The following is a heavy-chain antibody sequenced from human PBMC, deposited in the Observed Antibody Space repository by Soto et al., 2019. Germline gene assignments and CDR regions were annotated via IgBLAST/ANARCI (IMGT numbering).Heavy chain of an antibody. D-gene: IGHD4-17*01. V-gene: IGHV3-30-3*01. J-gene: IGHJ4*02. Sequence: QVQLVESGGGVVQPGRSLRLSCAASGFTFSSYAMHWVRQAPGKGLEWVAVISYDGSNKYYADSVKGRFTISRDNSKNTQYLQMNSLRAEDTAVYYCASLAGTTVPPYYFDYWGQGTLVTVSS. CDR3: ASLAGTTVPPYYFDY. CDR1: GFTFSSYA. CDR2: ISYDGSNK.